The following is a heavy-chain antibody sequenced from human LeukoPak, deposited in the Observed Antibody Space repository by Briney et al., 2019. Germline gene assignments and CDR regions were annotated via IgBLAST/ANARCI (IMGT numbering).Heavy chain of an antibody. V-gene: IGHV4-59*08. J-gene: IGHJ4*02. CDR1: GGSISSYY. CDR3: ATTYGSGSYYHLPSSPYYFDY. D-gene: IGHD3-10*01. Sequence: PSETLSLTCTVSGGSISSYYWSWIRQPPGKGLEWIVYIYYSGSTNYNPSLKSRVTISVDTSKNQFSLKLSSVTAADTAVYYCATTYGSGSYYHLPSSPYYFDYWGQGTLVTVSS. CDR2: IYYSGST.